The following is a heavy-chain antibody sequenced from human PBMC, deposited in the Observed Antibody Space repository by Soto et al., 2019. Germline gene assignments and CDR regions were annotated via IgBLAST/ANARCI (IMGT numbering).Heavy chain of an antibody. V-gene: IGHV3-33*01. CDR1: GFTFTSYG. CDR3: ARGRGAIRLDAFEI. CDR2: IWYDGSNK. D-gene: IGHD4-17*01. J-gene: IGHJ3*02. Sequence: QVQLVESGGGVVQPGRSLSLSCAASGFTFTSYGMHWVRQAPGKGLERVAVIWYDGSNKYYADSVKGRFTISRDNSNNTLYLQMNSLRAEGTGVDYCARGRGAIRLDAFEIWGQGTMVTVSS.